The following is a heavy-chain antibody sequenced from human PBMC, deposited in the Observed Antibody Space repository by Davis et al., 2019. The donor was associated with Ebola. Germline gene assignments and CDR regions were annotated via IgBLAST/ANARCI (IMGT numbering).Heavy chain of an antibody. CDR3: ARDGDDYGVLYYYYGMDV. V-gene: IGHV7-4-1*02. J-gene: IGHJ6*04. D-gene: IGHD4-17*01. Sequence: AASVKVSCKASGYTFTSYSMNWVRQAPGQGLEWMGWINTNTGNPTYAQGFTGRFVFSLDTSVSTAYLQISSLKAEDTAVYYCARDGDDYGVLYYYYGMDVWGKGTTVTVSS. CDR1: GYTFTSYS. CDR2: INTNTGNP.